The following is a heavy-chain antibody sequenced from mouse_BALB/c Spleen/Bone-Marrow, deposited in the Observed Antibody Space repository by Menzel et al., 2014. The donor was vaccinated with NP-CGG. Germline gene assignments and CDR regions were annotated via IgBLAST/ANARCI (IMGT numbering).Heavy chain of an antibody. V-gene: IGHV7-3*02. CDR3: ARDINYDIYWYFDV. Sequence: EVKLMESGGGLVQPGGSLRLSCATSGFTFTDYCMSWVRQPPGKALEWLGFIRNKAKGYTSENSASVKGRFTISRDNSQSILYLQMNTLRAEDSATYYCARDINYDIYWYFDVWGAGTTVTVSS. D-gene: IGHD2-4*01. CDR1: GFTFTDYC. CDR2: IRNKAKGYTS. J-gene: IGHJ1*01.